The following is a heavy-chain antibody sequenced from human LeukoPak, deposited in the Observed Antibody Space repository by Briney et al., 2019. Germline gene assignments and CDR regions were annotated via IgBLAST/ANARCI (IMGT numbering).Heavy chain of an antibody. J-gene: IGHJ4*02. CDR1: GFTFSSYW. CDR2: INNDGSSK. D-gene: IGHD4-11*01. V-gene: IGHV3-74*01. Sequence: GGSLRLSCAASGFTFSSYWMHWVRQAPGKGLVWVSRINNDGSSKPYADSVKGRFTISRDNAKNTLYLQMNSLRAEDTAVYYCARSNHGCHDYWGQGTLVTVSS. CDR3: ARSNHGCHDY.